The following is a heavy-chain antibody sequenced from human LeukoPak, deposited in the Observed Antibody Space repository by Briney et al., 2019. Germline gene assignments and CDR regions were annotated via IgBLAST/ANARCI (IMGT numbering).Heavy chain of an antibody. CDR3: ARAADSSSWYRLNYFDY. D-gene: IGHD6-13*01. Sequence: SETLSLTCAVYGGSFSGYYWSWIRRPPGKGLEWIGEINHSGSTNYNPSLKSRVTISVDTSKNQFSLKLSSVTAADTAVYYCARAADSSSWYRLNYFDYWGQGTLVTVSS. V-gene: IGHV4-34*01. J-gene: IGHJ4*02. CDR1: GGSFSGYY. CDR2: INHSGST.